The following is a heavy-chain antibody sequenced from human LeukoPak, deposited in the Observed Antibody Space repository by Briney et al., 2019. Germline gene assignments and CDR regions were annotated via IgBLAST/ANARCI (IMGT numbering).Heavy chain of an antibody. J-gene: IGHJ4*02. CDR1: GFTFSSYA. D-gene: IGHD2-2*01. CDR3: ARWRYCSSSSCFSFFDF. CDR2: ISGSGGST. Sequence: GGSLRLSCAASGFTFSSYAMSWVRQAPGKGLEWVSAISGSGGSTYYADSVKGRFTISRDNAKNSLFLQMNSVRAEDTAVYYCARWRYCSSSSCFSFFDFWGQGTLVTVSS. V-gene: IGHV3-23*01.